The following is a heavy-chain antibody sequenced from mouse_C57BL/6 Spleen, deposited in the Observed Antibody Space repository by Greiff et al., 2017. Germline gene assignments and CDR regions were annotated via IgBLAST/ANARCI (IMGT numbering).Heavy chain of an antibody. CDR3: ARKRDSSGYVAY. J-gene: IGHJ3*01. D-gene: IGHD3-2*02. CDR1: GYTFTSYW. V-gene: IGHV1-55*01. Sequence: QVQLQQPGAELVKPGASVKMSCKASGYTFTSYWITWVKQRPGQGLEWIGDIYPGSGSTNYNEKFKSKATLTVDTSSSTAYMQLSSLTSEDSAVYYSARKRDSSGYVAYWGQGTLVTVSA. CDR2: IYPGSGST.